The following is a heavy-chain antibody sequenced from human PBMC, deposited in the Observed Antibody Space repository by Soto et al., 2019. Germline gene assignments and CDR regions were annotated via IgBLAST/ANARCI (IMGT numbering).Heavy chain of an antibody. CDR1: GFTFSSDW. CDR3: ARGAVAGNFFDQ. J-gene: IGHJ4*02. V-gene: IGHV3-74*01. D-gene: IGHD6-19*01. Sequence: EVQLVESGGGLVKPGGSLSLSCAASGFTFSSDWMVGVRQAPGTGLVWVSRLSSDGSVINYADSVKGRFTISRDNAKNTLYLQMNSLRAEDTAVYYCARGAVAGNFFDQWGQGTLVTVSS. CDR2: LSSDGSVI.